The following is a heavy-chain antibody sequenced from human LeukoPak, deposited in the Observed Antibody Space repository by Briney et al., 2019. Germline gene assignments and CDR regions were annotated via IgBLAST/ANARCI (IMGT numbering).Heavy chain of an antibody. J-gene: IGHJ6*02. CDR1: GGSISNYH. CDR3: ARRRYCSSATCAIGGMDV. D-gene: IGHD2-2*01. CDR2: IYYSGYT. V-gene: IGHV4-59*08. Sequence: AETLSLTCTVSGGSISNYHWNWMRQPPGKGLEWIGYIYYSGYTSYNPSPKSRVTISVDTSKNQFSLRRTSVTAADTAEYYCARRRYCSSATCAIGGMDVWGQGTTVIVSS.